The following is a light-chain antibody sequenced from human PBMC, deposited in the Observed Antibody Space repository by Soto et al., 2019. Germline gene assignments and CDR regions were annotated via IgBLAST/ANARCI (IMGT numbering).Light chain of an antibody. V-gene: IGLV2-14*03. CDR1: RSDVGAYNY. J-gene: IGLJ2*01. CDR3: SSFTTSSTVV. CDR2: DVT. Sequence: QSALTQPASVSGSPGQSITISCTGTRSDVGAYNYVSWYQQHPGKAPKLMIYDVTTRPSGVSNRFSGSKSGNTASLTISGLRPEDEADYYCSSFTTSSTVVFGGGTKLTVL.